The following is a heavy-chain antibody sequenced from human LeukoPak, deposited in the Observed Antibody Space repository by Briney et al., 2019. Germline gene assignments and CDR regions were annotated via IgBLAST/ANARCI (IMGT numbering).Heavy chain of an antibody. V-gene: IGHV4-30-2*01. J-gene: IGHJ5*02. CDR1: GGSISSGGYS. CDR3: ARGYSYGSWFDP. D-gene: IGHD5-18*01. Sequence: SQTLSLTCAVSGGSISSGGYSWSWIRQPPGKGLEWIGYIYHSGSTYYNPSLKSRVTISVDRSKNQFSLKLSSVTAADTAVYCCARGYSYGSWFDPWGQGTLVTVSS. CDR2: IYHSGST.